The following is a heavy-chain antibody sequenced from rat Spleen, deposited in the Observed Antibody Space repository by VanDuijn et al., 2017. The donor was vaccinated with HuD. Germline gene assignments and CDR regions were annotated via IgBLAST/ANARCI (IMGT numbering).Heavy chain of an antibody. CDR1: GFSLTSYN. Sequence: QVQLKESGPTLVQPSQTLSLTCTVTGFSLTSYNVHWVRQPPGKGLEWMGVIWNTGGTRYNSALKSRLSISKDTSKSQAFLKMNSLQAEDTATYYWARDTGSSYGWFANWGQGTLVTVSS. CDR2: IWNTGGT. CDR3: ARDTGSSYGWFAN. J-gene: IGHJ3*01. D-gene: IGHD1-2*01. V-gene: IGHV2-41*01.